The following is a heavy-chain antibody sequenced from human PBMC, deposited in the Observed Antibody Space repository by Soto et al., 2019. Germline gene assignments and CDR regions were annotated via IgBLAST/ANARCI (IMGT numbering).Heavy chain of an antibody. D-gene: IGHD4-4*01. CDR1: GFTFTSSA. Sequence: SVKVSCKASGFTFTSSAVQWVRQARGQRLEWIGWIVVGSGNTNYAQKFQERVTITRDMSTSTAYMELSSLRSEDTAVYYCAALSVCKVSNYQPLDYWGQGTLVTVSS. CDR3: AALSVCKVSNYQPLDY. J-gene: IGHJ4*02. V-gene: IGHV1-58*01. CDR2: IVVGSGNT.